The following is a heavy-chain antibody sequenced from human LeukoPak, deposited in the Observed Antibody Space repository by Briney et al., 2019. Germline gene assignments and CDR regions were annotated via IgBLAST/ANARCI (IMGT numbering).Heavy chain of an antibody. V-gene: IGHV3-23*01. CDR3: AKPSSGNYPPTGY. CDR1: GFTFSSYD. D-gene: IGHD1-26*01. J-gene: IGHJ4*02. Sequence: GGSLRLSCAASGFTFSSYDVSWVRQAPGKGLEWVSAISGSGDRTHYADSVKGRFTISRDNSKNTLYLQINSLRAEDTAVYYCAKPSSGNYPPTGYWGQGTLVTVSS. CDR2: ISGSGDRT.